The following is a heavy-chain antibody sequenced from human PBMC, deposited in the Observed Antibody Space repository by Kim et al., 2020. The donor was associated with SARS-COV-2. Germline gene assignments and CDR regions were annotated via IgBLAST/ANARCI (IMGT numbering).Heavy chain of an antibody. CDR3: ARVFRWGIAAAGDFDY. D-gene: IGHD6-13*01. V-gene: IGHV4-34*01. CDR1: GGSFSGYY. Sequence: SETLSLTCAVYGGSFSGYYWSWIRQPPGKGLEWIGEINHSGSTNYNPSLKSRVTISVDTSKNQFSLKLSSVTAADTAVYYCARVFRWGIAAAGDFDYWGQGTLVTVSS. J-gene: IGHJ4*02. CDR2: INHSGST.